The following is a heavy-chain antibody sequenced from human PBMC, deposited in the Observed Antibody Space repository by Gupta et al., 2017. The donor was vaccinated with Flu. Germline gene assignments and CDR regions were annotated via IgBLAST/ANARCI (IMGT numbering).Heavy chain of an antibody. J-gene: IGHJ4*02. CDR3: ARMTADRHGLFEY. V-gene: IGHV2-70*04. D-gene: IGHD2-2*01. CDR2: IDCDGDV. Sequence: QVTLRESGPALVKPTEALTLTCTFSGFSLGTWGMRVNWIRQPPGKALEWLARIDCDGDVFLNMSLKTRLTISKDTFKTQLVLTMTNMNPADTATYYCARMTADRHGLFEYWGQGALVSVSS. CDR1: GFSLGTWGMR.